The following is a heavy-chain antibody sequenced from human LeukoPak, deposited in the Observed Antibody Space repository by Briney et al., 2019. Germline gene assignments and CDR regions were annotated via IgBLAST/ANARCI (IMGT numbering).Heavy chain of an antibody. V-gene: IGHV4-59*01. CDR1: GGSISSYY. CDR3: ARALRYSYGAYFDY. CDR2: IYYSGST. D-gene: IGHD5-18*01. Sequence: PSETLSLTCTVSGGSISSYYWSWIRQPPGKGLEWIGYIYYSGSTNYNPSLESRVTISVDTSKNQFSLKLSSVTAADTAVYYCARALRYSYGAYFDYWGQGTLVTVSS. J-gene: IGHJ4*02.